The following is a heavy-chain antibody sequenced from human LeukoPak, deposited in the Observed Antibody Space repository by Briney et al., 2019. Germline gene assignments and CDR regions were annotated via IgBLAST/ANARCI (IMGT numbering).Heavy chain of an antibody. Sequence: GGSLRLSCAASGFTFSSYMNWVRQAPGKGLEWVSSISSTSSYIYYADSVKGRFTISRDNAKNSLYLQMNSLRAEDTAVYYCARVNDILTGYYLGGAFDPWGQGTLVTVSS. D-gene: IGHD3-9*01. J-gene: IGHJ5*02. CDR2: ISSTSSYI. CDR1: GFTFSSY. CDR3: ARVNDILTGYYLGGAFDP. V-gene: IGHV3-21*01.